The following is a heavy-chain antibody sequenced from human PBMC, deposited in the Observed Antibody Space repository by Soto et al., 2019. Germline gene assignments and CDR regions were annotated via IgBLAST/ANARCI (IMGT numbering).Heavy chain of an antibody. D-gene: IGHD1-26*01. V-gene: IGHV3-23*01. CDR2: ISGSGGST. J-gene: IGHJ5*02. CDR3: AKVPPYSGSYSWWFDP. Sequence: PGGSLRLSCAASGFTFSSYAMSWVRQAPGKGLEWVSAISGSGGSTYYADSVKGRFTISRDNSKNTLYLQMNSLRAEDTAVYYCAKVPPYSGSYSWWFDPWGQGTLVTVSS. CDR1: GFTFSSYA.